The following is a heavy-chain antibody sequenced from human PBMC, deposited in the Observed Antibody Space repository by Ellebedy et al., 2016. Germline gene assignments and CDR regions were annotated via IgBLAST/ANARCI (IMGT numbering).Heavy chain of an antibody. J-gene: IGHJ4*02. CDR3: ARVDAVASEYFDL. CDR2: IYYSGDT. Sequence: GSLRLSCTVSGGSISSYFWSWIRQPPGKGLEWIGYIYYSGDTNSNPSLKGRVTISVDTSKNQLSLKLSSVTAADTAVYYCARVDAVASEYFDLWGQGALVTVSS. CDR1: GGSISSYF. D-gene: IGHD6-19*01. V-gene: IGHV4-59*01.